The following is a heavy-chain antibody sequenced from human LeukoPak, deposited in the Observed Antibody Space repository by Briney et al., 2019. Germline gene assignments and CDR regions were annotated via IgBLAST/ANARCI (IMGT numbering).Heavy chain of an antibody. CDR2: IYSDGST. Sequence: GGSLRLSCAASGFTVRSNYMSWVRQAPGKGLEWISVIYSDGSTSYVDSVKGRFTISRDNSKNTLFLQMNSLRAEDTAVYYCAKVGGQDIVVVPVYYMDVWGKGTTVTVSS. V-gene: IGHV3-66*01. J-gene: IGHJ6*03. D-gene: IGHD2-2*01. CDR1: GFTVRSNY. CDR3: AKVGGQDIVVVPVYYMDV.